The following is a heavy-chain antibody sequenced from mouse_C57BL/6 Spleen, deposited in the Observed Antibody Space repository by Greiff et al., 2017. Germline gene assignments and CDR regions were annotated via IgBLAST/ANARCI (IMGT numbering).Heavy chain of an antibody. D-gene: IGHD2-3*01. CDR1: GFSLTSYG. J-gene: IGHJ4*01. CDR3: ARKLLYDGYYPYAMDY. Sequence: VQLVESGPGLVQPSQSLSITCTVSGFSLTSYGVHWVRQSPGKGLEWLGVIWSGGSTDYNAAFISRLSISKDNSKSQVFFKMNSLQADDTAIYYCARKLLYDGYYPYAMDYWGQGTSVTVSS. CDR2: IWSGGST. V-gene: IGHV2-2*01.